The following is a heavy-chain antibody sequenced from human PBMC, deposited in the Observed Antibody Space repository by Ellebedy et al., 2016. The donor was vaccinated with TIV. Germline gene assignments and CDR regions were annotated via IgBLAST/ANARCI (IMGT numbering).Heavy chain of an antibody. Sequence: PGGSLRLSCAASGFTFSNYAMTWVRQAPGKGLEWVSTISGSGGSTYYADSVKGRFTISRDNDKNTVSLQMNNLRVEDTAVYYCAKDRGAVAGTGSGYWGQGTLVTVSS. CDR2: ISGSGGST. D-gene: IGHD6-19*01. J-gene: IGHJ4*02. CDR3: AKDRGAVAGTGSGY. CDR1: GFTFSNYA. V-gene: IGHV3-23*01.